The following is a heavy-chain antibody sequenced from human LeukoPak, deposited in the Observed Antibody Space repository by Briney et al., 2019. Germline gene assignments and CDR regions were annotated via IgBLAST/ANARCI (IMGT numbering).Heavy chain of an antibody. CDR2: ISGSGGST. V-gene: IGHV3-23*01. D-gene: IGHD3-10*01. Sequence: PGGSLRLSCAASGFTFSSHGMNWVRQAPGKGLEWVSGISGSGGSTYYADSVKGRFTISRDNSKNTLYLQMNSLRAEDTAVYYCAKGEGGSGSYYPGNFDYWGQGTLVTVSS. CDR1: GFTFSSHG. CDR3: AKGEGGSGSYYPGNFDY. J-gene: IGHJ4*02.